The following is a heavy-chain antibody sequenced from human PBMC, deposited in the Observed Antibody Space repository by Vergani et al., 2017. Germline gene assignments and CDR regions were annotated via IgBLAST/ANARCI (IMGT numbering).Heavy chain of an antibody. V-gene: IGHV4-38-2*02. CDR1: NYSISRGYF. CDR3: ARHGGSGNLYHLFDS. CDR2: FHPTGMT. D-gene: IGHD3-10*01. J-gene: IGHJ4*02. Sequence: QVQLQESGPGLVNPSETLSLPCTVSNYSISRGYFWGWIRRPPGKGLEWIASFHPTGMTYHNPSLKSRVTISVDTSKNLISLKLHSVTAADTALYYCARHGGSGNLYHLFDSRGQGTLVTVSS.